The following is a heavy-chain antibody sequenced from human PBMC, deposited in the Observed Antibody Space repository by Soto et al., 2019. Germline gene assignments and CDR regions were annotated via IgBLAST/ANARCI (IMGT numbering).Heavy chain of an antibody. Sequence: PGESLKISCKGSGYSFAGYWITWVRQKPGKGLEWMGRIDPSDSQTYYSPSFRGHVTISVTKSITTVFLQWSSLRASDTAMYYCATGPSDYVALYFDYWGQGTLVTVSS. CDR3: ATGPSDYVALYFDY. J-gene: IGHJ4*02. V-gene: IGHV5-10-1*01. D-gene: IGHD4-17*01. CDR1: GYSFAGYW. CDR2: IDPSDSQT.